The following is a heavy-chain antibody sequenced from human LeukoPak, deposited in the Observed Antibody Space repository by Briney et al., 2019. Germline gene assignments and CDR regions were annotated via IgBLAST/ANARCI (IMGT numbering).Heavy chain of an antibody. CDR1: NGSFNGYY. CDR2: IHRSGNT. D-gene: IGHD6-13*01. Sequence: SETLSLTCGVYNGSFNGYYWTWIRQPPGKGLEWIGEIHRSGNTNYNPSLKSRVTISVDTSKNQFSLKLSSVTAADTAVYYCARQEQQLIYNWFDPWGQGTLVTVSS. CDR3: ARQEQQLIYNWFDP. J-gene: IGHJ5*02. V-gene: IGHV4-34*01.